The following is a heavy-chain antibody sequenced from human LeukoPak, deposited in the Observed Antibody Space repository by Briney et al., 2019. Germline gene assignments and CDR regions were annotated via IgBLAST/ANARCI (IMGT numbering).Heavy chain of an antibody. D-gene: IGHD3-10*01. CDR1: GFTFSSYW. CDR3: ARDRGKYYYYMDV. CDR2: IKQDGSEK. J-gene: IGHJ6*03. V-gene: IGHV3-7*01. Sequence: GGSLRLSCAASGFTFSSYWMSWVRQAPGKGQEWVANIKQDGSEKYYVDSVKGRFTISRDNAKNSLYLQMNSLRAEDTAVYYCARDRGKYYYYMDVWGKGTTVTVSS.